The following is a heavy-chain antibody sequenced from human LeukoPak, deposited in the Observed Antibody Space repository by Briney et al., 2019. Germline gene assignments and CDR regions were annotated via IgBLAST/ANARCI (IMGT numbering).Heavy chain of an antibody. CDR3: ARVGNSPDY. V-gene: IGHV3-48*03. D-gene: IGHD4-23*01. Sequence: GGSLRLSCAAFGFTFSSYEMNWVRQAPGKGLKWVSYISSSGSPIYYADSVKGRFTISRDNAKNSLYLQMNSLRAEDTVVYYCARVGNSPDYWGQGTLVTVSS. CDR2: ISSSGSPI. CDR1: GFTFSSYE. J-gene: IGHJ4*02.